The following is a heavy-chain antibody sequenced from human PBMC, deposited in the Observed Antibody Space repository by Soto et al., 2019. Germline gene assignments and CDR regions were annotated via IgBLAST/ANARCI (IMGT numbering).Heavy chain of an antibody. D-gene: IGHD6-13*01. CDR3: ARDFELASFDY. V-gene: IGHV1-2*04. CDR2: INPNSGGT. J-gene: IGHJ4*02. Sequence: ASVKVSCKASGYTFTSYGISWVRQAPGQGLEWMGWINPNSGGTNYAQKFQGWVTMTRDTSISTAYMELRSLRSDDTAVYYCARDFELASFDYWGQGTLVTVSS. CDR1: GYTFTSYG.